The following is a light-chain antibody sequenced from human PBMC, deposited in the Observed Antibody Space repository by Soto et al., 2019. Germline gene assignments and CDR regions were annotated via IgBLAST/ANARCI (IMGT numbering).Light chain of an antibody. CDR1: SSDVGAYNY. V-gene: IGLV2-14*01. CDR2: EVS. Sequence: QSDRTRPASLSGSAGQSITISCTGTSSDVGAYNYVSWYQQHPGKAPKLMIYEVSYRPSGVSNRFSGSKSGNTASLTISGLQAEDEADYYCSSYTSSSTLVFGTGTKVTAL. CDR3: SSYTSSSTLV. J-gene: IGLJ1*01.